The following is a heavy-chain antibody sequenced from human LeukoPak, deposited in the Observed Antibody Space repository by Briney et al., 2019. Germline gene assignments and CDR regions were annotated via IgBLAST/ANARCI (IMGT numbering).Heavy chain of an antibody. CDR3: ARDPDYYDSSGPFDY. V-gene: IGHV3-30*02. CDR1: GFIFSNYG. Sequence: GGSLRLSCAASGFIFSNYGMHWVRQAPGKGLEWMAFIRYDGTNKYYADFVKGRFTISRDNSKNTLYLQMDSLRAEDTAVYYCARDPDYYDSSGPFDYWGQGTLVTVSS. J-gene: IGHJ4*02. CDR2: IRYDGTNK. D-gene: IGHD3-22*01.